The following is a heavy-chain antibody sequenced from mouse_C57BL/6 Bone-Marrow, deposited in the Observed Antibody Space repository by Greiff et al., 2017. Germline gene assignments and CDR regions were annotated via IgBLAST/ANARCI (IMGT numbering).Heavy chain of an antibody. CDR3: TTTWDDD. V-gene: IGHV14-4*01. J-gene: IGHJ2*01. D-gene: IGHD4-1*01. Sequence: VQLQQSGAELVRPGASVKLSCTASGFNIKDYYMHWVKQRPEQGLAWIGWIDPEHGDTEYASKFQGKATITEDTSSNTAYLQLSSLAYEDTAVYYCTTTWDDDWGQGTTLTVSS. CDR1: GFNIKDYY. CDR2: IDPEHGDT.